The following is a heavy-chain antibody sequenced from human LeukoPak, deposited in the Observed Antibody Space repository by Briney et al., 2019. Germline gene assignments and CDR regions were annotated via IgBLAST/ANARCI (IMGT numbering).Heavy chain of an antibody. V-gene: IGHV1-18*01. CDR1: GYTFTSYG. D-gene: IGHD2-2*03. Sequence: ASVKVSCKASGYTFTSYGISWVRQAPGQGLEWMGWISAYNGDTNYAQKLQGRVTMTTDTSTSTAYMELRSLRSDDTAVYYCASGHCSSTSCYLYYYMDVWGKGTTVTVSS. CDR2: ISAYNGDT. J-gene: IGHJ6*03. CDR3: ASGHCSSTSCYLYYYMDV.